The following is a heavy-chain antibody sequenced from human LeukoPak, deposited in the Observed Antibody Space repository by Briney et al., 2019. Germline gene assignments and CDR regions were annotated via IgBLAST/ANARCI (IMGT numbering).Heavy chain of an antibody. V-gene: IGHV1-69*13. D-gene: IGHD3-10*01. CDR2: LIPIFGTA. Sequence: SVKVSCKASGGTCSNHAVSWVRQAPGQGLEWMGGLIPIFGTANYAQKFQGRVTITADESTSTAYMELRSLRSEDTAVYYCARDLYYYGSGSYYNEGNWFDPWGEGTLVTVSS. CDR1: GGTCSNHA. J-gene: IGHJ5*02. CDR3: ARDLYYYGSGSYYNEGNWFDP.